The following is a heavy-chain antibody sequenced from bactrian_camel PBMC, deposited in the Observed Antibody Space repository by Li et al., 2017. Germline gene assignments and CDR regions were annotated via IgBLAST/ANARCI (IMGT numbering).Heavy chain of an antibody. CDR2: INTSGGST. V-gene: IGHV3S31*01. D-gene: IGHD7*01. J-gene: IGHJ7*01. CDR1: GFHFSNYA. Sequence: DVQLVESGGGLVQPGGSLRLSCTTSGFHFSNYAMRWVRQAPGKGLEWVSDINTSGGSTYYTTSVKGRFTTSRNNAKNTLYLQLNSLQTEDTGIYYCAKSFQGVAARDAMDYWGKGTQVTVS.